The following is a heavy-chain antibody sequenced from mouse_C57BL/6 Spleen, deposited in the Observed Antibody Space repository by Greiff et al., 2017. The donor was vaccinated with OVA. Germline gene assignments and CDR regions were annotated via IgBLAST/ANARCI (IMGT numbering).Heavy chain of an antibody. Sequence: EVNLVESGGGLVKPGGSLKLSCAASGFTFSSYAMSWVRQTPEKRLEWVATISDGGSYTYYPDNVKGRFTISRDNAKNNLYLQMSHLKSEDTAMYYCARAGNYSNYYYAMDYWGQGTSVTVSS. D-gene: IGHD2-5*01. CDR1: GFTFSSYA. CDR3: ARAGNYSNYYYAMDY. J-gene: IGHJ4*01. CDR2: ISDGGSYT. V-gene: IGHV5-4*03.